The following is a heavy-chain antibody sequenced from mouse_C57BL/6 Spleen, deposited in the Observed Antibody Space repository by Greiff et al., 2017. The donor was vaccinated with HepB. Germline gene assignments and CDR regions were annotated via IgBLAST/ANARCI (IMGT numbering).Heavy chain of an antibody. CDR3: ARSSYYGSSYWYFDV. CDR1: GYTFTDYY. V-gene: IGHV1-76*01. D-gene: IGHD1-1*01. Sequence: QVQLQQSGAELVRPGASVKLSCKASGYTFTDYYINWVKQRPGQGLEWIARIYPGSGNTYYNEKFKGKATLTAEKSSSTAYMQLSSLTSEDSAVYFCARSSYYGSSYWYFDVWGTGTTVTVSS. J-gene: IGHJ1*03. CDR2: IYPGSGNT.